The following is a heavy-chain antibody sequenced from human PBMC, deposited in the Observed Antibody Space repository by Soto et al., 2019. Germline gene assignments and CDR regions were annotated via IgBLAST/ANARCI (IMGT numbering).Heavy chain of an antibody. CDR2: ISGSGGST. CDR3: AKSPRPYYDFWSGYYTSEDYYFDY. V-gene: IGHV3-23*01. Sequence: SGGSLRLSCAASGFTFSSYAMSWVRQAPGEGLEWVSAISGSGGSTYYADSVKGRFTISRDNSKNTLYLQMNSLRAEDTAVYYCAKSPRPYYDFWSGYYTSEDYYFDYWGQGTLVTVSS. D-gene: IGHD3-3*01. CDR1: GFTFSSYA. J-gene: IGHJ4*02.